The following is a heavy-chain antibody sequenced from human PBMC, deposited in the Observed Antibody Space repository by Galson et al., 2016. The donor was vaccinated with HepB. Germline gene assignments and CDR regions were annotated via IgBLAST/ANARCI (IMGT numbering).Heavy chain of an antibody. D-gene: IGHD4-23*01. Sequence: SLRLSCAASGFTFGDYAMSWFRQAPGKGLEWVGFIRSKAYGGTTEYAASVKGAFTISRDDSKSIASLQINSLKTEDTAVYYCTRGRDKTPGTPPFDYWGQGTLVTVSS. J-gene: IGHJ4*02. CDR2: IRSKAYGGTT. CDR3: TRGRDKTPGTPPFDY. CDR1: GFTFGDYA. V-gene: IGHV3-49*03.